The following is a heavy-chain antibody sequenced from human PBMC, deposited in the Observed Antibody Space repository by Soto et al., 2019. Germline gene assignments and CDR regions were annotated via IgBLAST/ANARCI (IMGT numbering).Heavy chain of an antibody. CDR2: IFSNDEK. Sequence: QVTLKESGPVLVKPTETLTLTCTVSGFSLSNARLSVSWIRQPPGKALEWLAHIFSNDEKFYSTSLKSRLTISKDTSKSQVVLTMTNMDPVDTATYYCARIRDEDCSGGSCYYYFDDWGQGTLVTVSS. V-gene: IGHV2-26*01. CDR3: ARIRDEDCSGGSCYYYFDD. CDR1: GFSLSNARLS. J-gene: IGHJ4*02. D-gene: IGHD2-15*01.